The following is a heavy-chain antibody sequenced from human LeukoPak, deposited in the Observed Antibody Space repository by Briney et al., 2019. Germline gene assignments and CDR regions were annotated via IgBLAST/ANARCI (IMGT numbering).Heavy chain of an antibody. J-gene: IGHJ4*02. CDR1: GFTFSTYG. Sequence: GRSLRLSCAASGFTFSTYGMHWVRQAPGKGLEWVAVIWYDGTNKYYADSVKGRFTLSRDNSKNTLYLQMNSLRVEDTAVYYCARALMLGDGYNHLYFDYWGQGTLVTVSS. CDR3: ARALMLGDGYNHLYFDY. D-gene: IGHD5-24*01. V-gene: IGHV3-33*01. CDR2: IWYDGTNK.